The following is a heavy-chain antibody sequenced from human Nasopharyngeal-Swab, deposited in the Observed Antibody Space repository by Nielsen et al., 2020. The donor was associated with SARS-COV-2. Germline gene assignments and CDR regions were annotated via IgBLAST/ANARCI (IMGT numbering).Heavy chain of an antibody. Sequence: GESLKISCAASGFTFSSYWMTWVRQAPGKGLEWVANIKTDGSEIYYVDSVKGRFTISRDNAKNSLYLQMSSLRAEDTAVYYCARDRVVVVVAGIHYYYYYGMDVWGQGTTVTVSS. CDR3: ARDRVVVVVAGIHYYYYYGMDV. CDR1: GFTFSSYW. CDR2: IKTDGSEI. J-gene: IGHJ6*02. D-gene: IGHD2-15*01. V-gene: IGHV3-7*01.